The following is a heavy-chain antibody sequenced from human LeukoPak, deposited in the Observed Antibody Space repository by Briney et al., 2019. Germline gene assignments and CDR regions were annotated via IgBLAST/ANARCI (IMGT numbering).Heavy chain of an antibody. CDR2: IFYS. J-gene: IGHJ4*02. D-gene: IGHD6-19*01. CDR3: ARLGSGWYKEVDY. V-gene: IGHV4-39*07. Sequence: PSETLSLTCTVSGGSISTSNYYWGWIRQPPGKGLEWIGNIFYSPSLRSRVTISVDTSKNQFSLKLSSVTAADTAVYYCARLGSGWYKEVDYWGQGTLVTVSS. CDR1: GGSISTSNYY.